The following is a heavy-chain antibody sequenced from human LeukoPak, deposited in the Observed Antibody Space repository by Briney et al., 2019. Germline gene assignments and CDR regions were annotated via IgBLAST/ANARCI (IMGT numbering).Heavy chain of an antibody. J-gene: IGHJ4*02. V-gene: IGHV1-3*04. CDR3: ASNPRYCSSTSCYIGY. CDR1: GYTFTSYA. Sequence: ASVKVSCKASGYTFTSYAMHWVRQAPGQRLEWMGWINTGSGNTKYSQNFQGRVTITRDTSASTAYMDLSSLRSEDTAVYYCASNPRYCSSTSCYIGYWGQGTLVTVSS. CDR2: INTGSGNT. D-gene: IGHD2-2*02.